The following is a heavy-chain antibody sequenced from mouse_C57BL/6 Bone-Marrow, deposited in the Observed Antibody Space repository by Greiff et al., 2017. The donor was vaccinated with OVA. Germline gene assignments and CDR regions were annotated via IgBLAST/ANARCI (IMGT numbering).Heavy chain of an antibody. V-gene: IGHV1-72*01. CDR1: GYTFTSYW. CDR2: IDPNSGGT. J-gene: IGHJ3*01. D-gene: IGHD2-3*01. Sequence: VQLQQSGAELVKPGASVKLSCKASGYTFTSYWMHWVKQRPGRGLEWIGRIDPNSGGTKYNEKFKSKATLTVDKSSSTAYMQLSSLTSEDSAVYYYASPFLYDGYSAWFAYWGQGTLVTVSA. CDR3: ASPFLYDGYSAWFAY.